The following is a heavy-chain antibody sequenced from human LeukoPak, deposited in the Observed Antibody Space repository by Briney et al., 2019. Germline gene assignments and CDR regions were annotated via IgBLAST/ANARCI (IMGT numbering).Heavy chain of an antibody. CDR2: IDPGDSET. CDR3: ATCRSPTSSSGY. D-gene: IGHD6-6*01. J-gene: IGHJ4*02. V-gene: IGHV5-51*01. Sequence: GESLKISCKGSGYSFTSYWIGWVRQMPGKGLEWMGIIDPGDSETRYSPSFQGQVTISADKSISTAYLQWSSLRASDTAMYYCATCRSPTSSSGYWGQGTLITVSS. CDR1: GYSFTSYW.